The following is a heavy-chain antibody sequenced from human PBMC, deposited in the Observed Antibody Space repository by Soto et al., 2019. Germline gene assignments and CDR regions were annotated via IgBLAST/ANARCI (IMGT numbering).Heavy chain of an antibody. J-gene: IGHJ5*02. Sequence: PGGSLRLSCAASGFTFSSYSMNWVRQAPGKGLEWVSSISSSNSYIYYADSVKGRFTISRDNAKNSLYLQMNSLRAEDTAVYYCATHPKQQLDQNWFDPWGQGTLVTVSS. CDR1: GFTFSSYS. CDR3: ATHPKQQLDQNWFDP. D-gene: IGHD6-13*01. V-gene: IGHV3-21*01. CDR2: ISSSNSYI.